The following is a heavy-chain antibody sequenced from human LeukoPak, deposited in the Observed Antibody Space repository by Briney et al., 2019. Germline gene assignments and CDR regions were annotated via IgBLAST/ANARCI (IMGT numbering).Heavy chain of an antibody. CDR1: GYTFTSYY. V-gene: IGHV1-46*01. Sequence: GASVNVSCKASGYTFTSYYMHWVRQAPGQGLEWMGIINPSGCSTSYAQKFRGRVTMTRDTSTSTVYMELSSLRSEDTAVYYCARGGYGDELDYWGQGTLVTVSS. J-gene: IGHJ4*02. CDR3: ARGGYGDELDY. CDR2: INPSGCST. D-gene: IGHD4-17*01.